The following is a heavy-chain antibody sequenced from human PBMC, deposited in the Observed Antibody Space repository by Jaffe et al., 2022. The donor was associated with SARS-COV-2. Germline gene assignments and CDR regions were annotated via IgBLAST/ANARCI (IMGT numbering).Heavy chain of an antibody. Sequence: QLEESGGDLVQPGGSLRLSCVASGFSVSTYGMGWVRQAPGKGLEWVSALSGSGAYTFYADSVKGRFTISRDTSKNTLFLQMDSLRVDDTAVYYCAKRYNNWRHFDWWGQGTLVTVSS. V-gene: IGHV3-23*04. CDR3: AKRYNNWRHFDW. CDR2: LSGSGAYT. J-gene: IGHJ4*02. D-gene: IGHD1-1*01. CDR1: GFSVSTYG.